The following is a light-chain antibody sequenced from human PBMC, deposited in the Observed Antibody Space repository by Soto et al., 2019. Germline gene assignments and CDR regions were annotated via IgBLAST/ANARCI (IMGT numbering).Light chain of an antibody. V-gene: IGKV1-5*03. CDR2: KAS. CDR3: QQRSNWPPIT. J-gene: IGKJ5*01. CDR1: LTISSW. Sequence: DSQRTQSPSTLSGSVGDRVTITCRASLTISSWLAWYQQKPGKAPKLLIYKASTLKSGVPSRFSGSGSGTEFTRTISSLEPEDFAVYYCQQRSNWPPITFGQGTRLEIK.